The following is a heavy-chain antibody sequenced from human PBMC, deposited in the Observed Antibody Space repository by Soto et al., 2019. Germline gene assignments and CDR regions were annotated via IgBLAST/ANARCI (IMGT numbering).Heavy chain of an antibody. CDR3: ARERRDYGGNLAFDI. Sequence: QVQLVESGGGVVQPGRSLRLSCAASGFTFSSYGMHWVRQAPGKGLEWVAVIWYDGSNKYYADSVKGRFTISRDNSKNRLYLQMNSLRAEDTAVYYCARERRDYGGNLAFDIWGQGTMVTVSS. D-gene: IGHD4-17*01. CDR1: GFTFSSYG. V-gene: IGHV3-33*01. J-gene: IGHJ3*02. CDR2: IWYDGSNK.